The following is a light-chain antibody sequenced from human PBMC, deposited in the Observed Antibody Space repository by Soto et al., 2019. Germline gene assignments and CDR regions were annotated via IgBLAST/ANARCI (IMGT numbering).Light chain of an antibody. V-gene: IGLV1-44*01. CDR2: SND. J-gene: IGLJ2*01. CDR1: SSNIGSNT. Sequence: QSVLTQPPSASGTPGQRVTISCSGSSSNIGSNTVHWYQQLPGTAPKLLIYSNDQRPSGVPDRFSGSKSGTSASLAISGLQSEDEADYYCATWDDSLNGVFSGGTKLTVL. CDR3: ATWDDSLNGV.